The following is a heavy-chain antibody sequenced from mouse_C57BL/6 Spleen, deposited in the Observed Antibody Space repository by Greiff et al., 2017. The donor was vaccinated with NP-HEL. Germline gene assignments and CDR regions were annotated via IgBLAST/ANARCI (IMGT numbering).Heavy chain of an antibody. V-gene: IGHV1-81*01. D-gene: IGHD2-2*01. Sequence: QVQLQQSGAELARPGASVKLSCKASGYTFTSYGISWVKQRPGQGLEWIGEIYPRSGNSYYNEKFKGKATLTADKSSSTAYMELRSLTSEDSAVYFCARRGNYGFFDYWGQGTTITVSS. J-gene: IGHJ2*01. CDR3: ARRGNYGFFDY. CDR2: IYPRSGNS. CDR1: GYTFTSYG.